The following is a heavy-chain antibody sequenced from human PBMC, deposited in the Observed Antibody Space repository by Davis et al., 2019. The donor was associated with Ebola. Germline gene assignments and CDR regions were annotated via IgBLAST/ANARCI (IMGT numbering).Heavy chain of an antibody. CDR2: INHSGST. CDR3: ARGPSLRNFDY. V-gene: IGHV4-34*01. D-gene: IGHD3-16*01. CDR1: GGSFSGYY. Sequence: SQTLSLTCAVYGGSFSGYYWSWIRQPPGKGLEWIGEINHSGSTNYNPSLKSRVTISVDTSKNQFSLKLSSVTAADTAVYYCARGPSLRNFDYWGQGTLVTVSS. J-gene: IGHJ4*02.